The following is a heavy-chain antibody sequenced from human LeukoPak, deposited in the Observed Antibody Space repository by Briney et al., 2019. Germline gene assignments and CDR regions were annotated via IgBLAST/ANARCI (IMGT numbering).Heavy chain of an antibody. D-gene: IGHD2-21*01. CDR2: INHSGRT. Sequence: PSETLSLTCAVYGGSFSGYYWSWIRQPPGKGLGWIGEINHSGRTKYNPSLKSRVTISVDTSKNQFSLKLSSVTAADTAVYYCARDIGGDNTKWGQGTLVTVSS. V-gene: IGHV4-34*01. CDR3: ARDIGGDNTK. J-gene: IGHJ4*02. CDR1: GGSFSGYY.